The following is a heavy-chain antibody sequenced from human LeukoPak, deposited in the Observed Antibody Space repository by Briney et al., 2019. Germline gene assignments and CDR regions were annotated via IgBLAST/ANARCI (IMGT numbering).Heavy chain of an antibody. V-gene: IGHV1-2*02. CDR1: GYTFTGYY. J-gene: IGHJ6*04. D-gene: IGHD3-3*01. CDR3: ARGPPPPLLGFLEWFVDV. Sequence: ASVKVSCKASGYTFTGYYMHWVRQAPGQGLEWMGWINPNSGDTNYAQKFQGRVTMTRDTSISTAYMELSRLRSDDTAVYYCARGPPPPLLGFLEWFVDVWGKGTTVTVSS. CDR2: INPNSGDT.